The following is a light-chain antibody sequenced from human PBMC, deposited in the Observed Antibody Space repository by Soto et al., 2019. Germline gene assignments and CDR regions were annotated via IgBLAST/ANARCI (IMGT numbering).Light chain of an antibody. CDR2: AAS. CDR1: QGISSY. J-gene: IGKJ2*02. CDR3: QQLNSYPRT. V-gene: IGKV1-9*01. Sequence: IQLTQSPSSLSASVGDRVTITCRACQGISSYLSWYQQKPGKAPKLLIYAASTLQSGVPSRFSGSGSGTDFTLTISSLQPEDFATYYCQQLNSYPRTFGQGTKLEIK.